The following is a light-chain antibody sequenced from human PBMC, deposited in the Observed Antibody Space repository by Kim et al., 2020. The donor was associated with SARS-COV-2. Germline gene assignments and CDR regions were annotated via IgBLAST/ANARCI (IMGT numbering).Light chain of an antibody. CDR1: QAISKY. Sequence: DFQMTQSPSSLSASIGDRVTITCRASQAISKYLAWYQQKPGKAPKLLIHGTSTLQSGVPSRFSGSGSGTDFTLTISSLQPEDVATYYRQRYNGAPWTFGQGTKVEIK. CDR2: GTS. J-gene: IGKJ1*01. CDR3: QRYNGAPWT. V-gene: IGKV1-27*01.